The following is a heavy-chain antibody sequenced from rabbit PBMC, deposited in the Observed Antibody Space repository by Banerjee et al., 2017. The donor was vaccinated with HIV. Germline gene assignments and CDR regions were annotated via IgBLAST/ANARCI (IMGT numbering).Heavy chain of an antibody. CDR1: GFSFSGSYW. D-gene: IGHD6-1*01. CDR3: ARGVGYNVYTYAAFKL. V-gene: IGHV1S45*01. J-gene: IGHJ4*01. Sequence: QEQLEESGGDLVKPEGSLTLTCTASGFSFSGSYWICWVRQAPGKGLEWSACIYAGGSGTTYYATWAKGRFTISKTSSTTVTLQMTSLTAADTATYFCARGVGYNVYTYAAFKLWGQGTLVTVS. CDR2: IYAGGSGTT.